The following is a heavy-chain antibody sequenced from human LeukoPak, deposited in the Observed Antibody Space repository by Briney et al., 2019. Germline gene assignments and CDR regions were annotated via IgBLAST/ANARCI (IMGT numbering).Heavy chain of an antibody. J-gene: IGHJ4*02. CDR1: GYTFTSYG. CDR2: ISAYNGNT. CDR3: ARDSTGSWYDPVDY. Sequence: ASVKVSCKASGYTFTSYGISWVRQAPGQGLEWMGWISAYNGNTNYAQKLQGRVTMTTDTSTSTAYVELRSLRSDDTAVYYCARDSTGSWYDPVDYWGQGTLVTDSS. V-gene: IGHV1-18*01. D-gene: IGHD6-13*01.